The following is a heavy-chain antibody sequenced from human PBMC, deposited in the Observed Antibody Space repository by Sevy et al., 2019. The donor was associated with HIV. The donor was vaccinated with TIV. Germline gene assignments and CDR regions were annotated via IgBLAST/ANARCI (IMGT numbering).Heavy chain of an antibody. J-gene: IGHJ6*02. Sequence: GGSLRLSCAASGFTFSSYGMHWVRQAPGKGLEWVAFIRYDGSNKYYADSVKGRFTISRDNSKNTLYLQMNSLRAEDTAVYYCAKDPISAGGYCGMDVWGQGTTVTVSS. CDR3: AKDPISAGGYCGMDV. V-gene: IGHV3-30*02. D-gene: IGHD3-3*02. CDR1: GFTFSSYG. CDR2: IRYDGSNK.